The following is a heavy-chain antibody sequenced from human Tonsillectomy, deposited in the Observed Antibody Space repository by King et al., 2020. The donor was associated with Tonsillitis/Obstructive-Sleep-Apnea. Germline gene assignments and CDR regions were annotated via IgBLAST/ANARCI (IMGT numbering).Heavy chain of an antibody. V-gene: IGHV3-21*01. Sequence: VQLVESGGGLVKPGGSLRLSCAASGFTFSSYTFNWVRQAPGKGLEWVSSISSSSSYIFYADSMKGRFTISRDNAKNSLYLQMNSLSAEDTAMYYCARDPRPDGPGFYFDYWGQGTLLTVSS. CDR3: ARDPRPDGPGFYFDY. J-gene: IGHJ4*02. CDR1: GFTFSSYT. CDR2: ISSSSSYI.